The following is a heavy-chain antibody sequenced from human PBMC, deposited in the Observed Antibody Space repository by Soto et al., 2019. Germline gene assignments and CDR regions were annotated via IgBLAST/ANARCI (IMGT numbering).Heavy chain of an antibody. V-gene: IGHV3-7*03. CDR1: GYTFTAYY. Sequence: GASVKVSCKASGYTFTAYYIHWVRQAPGKGLEWVADIKHDGSVQYYVDSVKGRLTISRDNAKKQLYLQMNGLRAEDTALYYCARAPYSNAWYRFDLWGQGTLVTVSS. J-gene: IGHJ4*02. D-gene: IGHD4-4*01. CDR3: ARAPYSNAWYRFDL. CDR2: IKHDGSVQ.